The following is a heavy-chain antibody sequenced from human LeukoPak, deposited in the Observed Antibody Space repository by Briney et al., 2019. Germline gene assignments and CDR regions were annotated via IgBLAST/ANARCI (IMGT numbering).Heavy chain of an antibody. CDR1: GGSFSGYY. CDR3: ARAMIVVIITTPGYFDL. Sequence: PSETLSLTCAVYGGSFSGYYWSWIRQPPGKGLEWIGEINHSGSTNYNPSLKSRVTISIDTSKNQFSLKLSSVTAADTAVYYCARAMIVVIITTPGYFDLRGGGTLVTVSS. V-gene: IGHV4-34*01. D-gene: IGHD3-22*01. J-gene: IGHJ2*01. CDR2: INHSGST.